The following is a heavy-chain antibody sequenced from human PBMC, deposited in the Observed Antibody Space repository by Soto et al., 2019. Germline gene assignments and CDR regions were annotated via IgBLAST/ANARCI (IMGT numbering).Heavy chain of an antibody. CDR3: ARGKASWYGDYYYGMDG. V-gene: IGHV6-1*01. Sequence: SQTRSLACAISGDSVSSDSAAWNWIRQSPSRGLEWLGRTYYRSKWYNDYAVSVKSRITINPDTSKNQFSLQLNSVTPEDTAVYYCARGKASWYGDYYYGMDGWGQGTTVTVSS. D-gene: IGHD6-13*01. CDR1: GDSVSSDSAA. J-gene: IGHJ6*02. CDR2: TYYRSKWYN.